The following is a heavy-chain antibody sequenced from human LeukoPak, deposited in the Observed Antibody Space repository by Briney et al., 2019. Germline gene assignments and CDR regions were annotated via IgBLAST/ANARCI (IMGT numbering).Heavy chain of an antibody. J-gene: IGHJ4*02. CDR3: ARQGAVAATIDY. V-gene: IGHV4-59*08. D-gene: IGHD6-19*01. Sequence: SETLSLTCTVSGGSISSYYWSWIRQPPGKGLEWIGYIYYSGSTNYTPSLKSRVTISVDTSKNQFSLKLSSVTAADTAVYYCARQGAVAATIDYWGQGTLVTVSS. CDR2: IYYSGST. CDR1: GGSISSYY.